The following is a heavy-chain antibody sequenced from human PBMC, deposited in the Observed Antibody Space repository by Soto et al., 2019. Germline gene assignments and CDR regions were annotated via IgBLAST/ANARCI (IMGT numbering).Heavy chain of an antibody. D-gene: IGHD1-1*01. J-gene: IGHJ4*02. CDR3: ARGGDNWNDGWYFDY. CDR1: GGSISSYY. CDR2: IYYSGST. Sequence: LSLTCTVSGGSISSYYWSWIRQPPGKGLEWIGYIYYSGSTNYNPSLKSRVTISVDTSKNQFSLKLSSVTAADTAVYYCARGGDNWNDGWYFDYWGQGTLVTVSS. V-gene: IGHV4-59*01.